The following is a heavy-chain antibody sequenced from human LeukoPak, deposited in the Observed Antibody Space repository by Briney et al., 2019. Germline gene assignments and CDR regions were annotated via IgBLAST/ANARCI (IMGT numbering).Heavy chain of an antibody. CDR2: INWNGGST. CDR1: GFTFDDYG. J-gene: IGHJ4*02. CDR3: ARENLADYYDSSGYFDY. Sequence: GGSLRLSCAASGFTFDDYGMSWVRQAPGKGLEWVSGINWNGGSTGYADSVKGRFTISRDNAKNSLYLQMNSLRAEDTALYYCARENLADYYDSSGYFDYWGQGTLVTVS. D-gene: IGHD3-22*01. V-gene: IGHV3-20*04.